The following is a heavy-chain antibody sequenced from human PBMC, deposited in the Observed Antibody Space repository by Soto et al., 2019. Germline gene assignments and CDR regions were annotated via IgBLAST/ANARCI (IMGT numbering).Heavy chain of an antibody. J-gene: IGHJ5*02. CDR3: ARGAYYDFWSERTKVGNWFDP. Sequence: QVQLVQSGAELKKPGASVKVSCKASGYTFTGYDMHWERQAPGPGLEGMGGTNPNSGGTNYAQEIQGWVTMARDTSISTAYMELSRLRSDDTAVYYCARGAYYDFWSERTKVGNWFDPWCQGTLVTVSS. CDR2: TNPNSGGT. D-gene: IGHD3-3*01. V-gene: IGHV1-2*04. CDR1: GYTFTGYD.